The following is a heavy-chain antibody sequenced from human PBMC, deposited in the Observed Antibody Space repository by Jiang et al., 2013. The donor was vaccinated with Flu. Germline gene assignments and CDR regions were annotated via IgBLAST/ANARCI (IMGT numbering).Heavy chain of an antibody. J-gene: IGHJ6*03. CDR3: VVSSHYYYMDV. D-gene: IGHD5/OR15-5a*01. V-gene: IGHV4-30-2*04. Sequence: KSRVTISVDTSKNQFSLKLSSVTAADTAVYYCVVSSHYYYMDVWGKGTTVTVSS.